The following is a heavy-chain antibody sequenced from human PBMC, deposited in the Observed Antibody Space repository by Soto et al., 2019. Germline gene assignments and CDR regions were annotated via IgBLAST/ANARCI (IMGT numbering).Heavy chain of an antibody. CDR2: ISGSGGST. V-gene: IGHV3-23*01. Sequence: EVQLLESGGGLVQPGGSLRLSCAASGFTFSSYAMSWVRQAPGKGLEWVSAISGSGGSTYYADSVKGRFTISRDNSKNTLYLQMNSLRAEDTAVYYCAKEEYSSSWSPPNYYYYYMDVWGKGTTVTVSS. J-gene: IGHJ6*03. CDR1: GFTFSSYA. CDR3: AKEEYSSSWSPPNYYYYYMDV. D-gene: IGHD6-13*01.